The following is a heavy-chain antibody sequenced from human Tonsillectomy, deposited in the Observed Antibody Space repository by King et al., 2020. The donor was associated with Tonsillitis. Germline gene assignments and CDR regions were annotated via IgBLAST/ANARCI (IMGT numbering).Heavy chain of an antibody. CDR1: GYSISSGYF. CDR3: ARVGSYSNPYYFDF. V-gene: IGHV4-38-2*02. D-gene: IGHD4-11*01. J-gene: IGHJ4*02. CDR2: IYHSGST. Sequence: QLQESGPGLVKPSETLSLTCTVSGYSISSGYFWGWIRQPPGKGLEWIGTIYHSGSTYYNPSLKSRVTISVDTSKNQFSLKLSSVTAADTAVYYCARVGSYSNPYYFDFWGQGTLVTVSS.